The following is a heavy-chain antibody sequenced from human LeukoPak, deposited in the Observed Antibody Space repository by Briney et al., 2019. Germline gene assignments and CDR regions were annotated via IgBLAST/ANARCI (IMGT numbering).Heavy chain of an antibody. J-gene: IGHJ4*02. CDR1: GYTFTSYA. V-gene: IGHV7-4-1*02. D-gene: IGHD3-22*01. Sequence: ASVKVSCKASGYTFTSYAMNWVRQAPGQGLEWMGWINTNTGNPTYAQGFTGRFVFSLDTSVSTAYLQISSLMAEDTAVYYCARAHDSSGYYLYYFDYWGQGTLVTVSS. CDR2: INTNTGNP. CDR3: ARAHDSSGYYLYYFDY.